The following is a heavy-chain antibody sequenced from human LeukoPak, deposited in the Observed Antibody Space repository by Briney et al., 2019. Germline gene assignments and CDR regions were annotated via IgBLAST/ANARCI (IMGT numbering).Heavy chain of an antibody. CDR3: ARDFRSSSWYIGDY. Sequence: GGSLRLSCAASGFTFSSYSMNWVRLAPGKGLEWISYISAGGTPVYYADFVEGRFTVSRDNEKNSLYLQLNSLRADDTAVYYCARDFRSSSWYIGDYWGQGAQVTVSP. V-gene: IGHV3-48*01. D-gene: IGHD6-13*01. CDR2: ISAGGTPV. J-gene: IGHJ4*02. CDR1: GFTFSSYS.